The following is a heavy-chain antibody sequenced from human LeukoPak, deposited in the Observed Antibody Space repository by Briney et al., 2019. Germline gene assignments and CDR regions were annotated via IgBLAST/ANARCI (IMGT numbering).Heavy chain of an antibody. CDR1: GGSISSSSYY. V-gene: IGHV4-39*01. D-gene: IGHD6-13*01. CDR3: ARRDSSSWYPDY. Sequence: SETPSLTCTVSGGSISSSSYYWGWIRQPPGKGLEWIGSIYYSGSTYYNPSLKSRVTISVDTSKNQFSLKLSSVTAADTAVYYCARRDSSSWYPDYWGQGTLVTVSS. CDR2: IYYSGST. J-gene: IGHJ4*02.